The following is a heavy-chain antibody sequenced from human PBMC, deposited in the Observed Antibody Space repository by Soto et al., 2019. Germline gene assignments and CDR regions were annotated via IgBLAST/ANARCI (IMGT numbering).Heavy chain of an antibody. D-gene: IGHD3-10*01. CDR1: GITSSIYW. CDR2: INSDERST. Sequence: PEGSLSLSCAASGITSSIYWLHWVRQAPGKGLVWLSRINSDERSTSYAASVKGRFTISRDNAKNTLYLQMNSLRAEDTSVYYCSKDDRPSNYSGSGVPPEYWGQGNLVTVAS. V-gene: IGHV3-74*01. J-gene: IGHJ4*02. CDR3: SKDDRPSNYSGSGVPPEY.